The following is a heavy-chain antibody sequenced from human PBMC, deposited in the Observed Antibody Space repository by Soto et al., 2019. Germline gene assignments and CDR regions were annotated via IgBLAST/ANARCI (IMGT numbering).Heavy chain of an antibody. Sequence: SSETLSLTCAVYGGSFSGYYWSWIRQPPGKGLEWIGEINHSGSTNYNPSLKSRVTISVDTSKNQFSLKLSSVTAADTAVYYCARAGRIGYCSSTSCPRGYYYYYMDVWGKGTTVTVSS. V-gene: IGHV4-34*01. D-gene: IGHD2-2*01. CDR2: INHSGST. J-gene: IGHJ6*03. CDR1: GGSFSGYY. CDR3: ARAGRIGYCSSTSCPRGYYYYYMDV.